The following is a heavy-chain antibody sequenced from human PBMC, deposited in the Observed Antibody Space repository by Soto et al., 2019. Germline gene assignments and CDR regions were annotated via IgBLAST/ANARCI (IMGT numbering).Heavy chain of an antibody. CDR2: IKGDGNSV. CDR1: GFTFSSHW. V-gene: IGHV3-74*01. CDR3: AREIIQISGAIRWFDP. D-gene: IGHD2-15*01. J-gene: IGHJ5*02. Sequence: PGGSLRLSCAASGFTFSSHWMHWVRQAAGKGPVWVSRIKGDGNSVAYADSVKGRFIISRDNARNTLYLQMNSLRAEDTAVYYCAREIIQISGAIRWFDPWGQGTLVTVSS.